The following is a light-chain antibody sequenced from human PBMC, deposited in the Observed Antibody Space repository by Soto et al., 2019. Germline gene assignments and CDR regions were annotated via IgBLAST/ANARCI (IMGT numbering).Light chain of an antibody. V-gene: IGKV4-1*01. Sequence: TVMTQSPDSLAVSLGERATINCKSSQSVLYSSNNKNYLAWYQQKPGQPPKLLIYWASTRESVVPDRFSGSGSGTDFTLTISSLQAEDVAVYYCQQYYSTPPTFGGGTKVEIK. CDR1: QSVLYSSNNKNY. CDR3: QQYYSTPPT. CDR2: WAS. J-gene: IGKJ4*01.